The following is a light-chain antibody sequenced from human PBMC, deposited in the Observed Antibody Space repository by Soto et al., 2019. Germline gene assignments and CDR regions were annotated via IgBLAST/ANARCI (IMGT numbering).Light chain of an antibody. V-gene: IGLV2-14*01. CDR1: SSDVGGYNY. Sequence: QSALTQPASVSGSPGQSITISCTGTSSDVGGYNYVSWYQQHPGKAPKVIIYAVSDRPSVGSNRFSGSKSGNTASLTISGLQADDEADYYCSSYTSSSTLVFGTGTKLTVL. CDR3: SSYTSSSTLV. J-gene: IGLJ1*01. CDR2: AVS.